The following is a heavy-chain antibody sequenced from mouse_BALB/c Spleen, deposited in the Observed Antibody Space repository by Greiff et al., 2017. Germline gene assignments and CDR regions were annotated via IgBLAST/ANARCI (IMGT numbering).Heavy chain of an antibody. CDR3: ARQYYGSSMDY. Sequence: EVHLVESGGDLVKPGGSLKLSCAASGFTFSSYGMSWVRQTPDKRLEWVATISSGGSYTYYPDSVKGRFTISRDNAKNTLYLQMSSLKSEDTAMYYCARQYYGSSMDYWGQGTSVTVSS. D-gene: IGHD1-1*01. CDR1: GFTFSSYG. J-gene: IGHJ4*01. V-gene: IGHV5-6*01. CDR2: ISSGGSYT.